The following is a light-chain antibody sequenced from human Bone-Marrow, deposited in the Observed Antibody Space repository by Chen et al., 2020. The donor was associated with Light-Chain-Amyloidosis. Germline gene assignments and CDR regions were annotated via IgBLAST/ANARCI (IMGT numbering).Light chain of an antibody. CDR2: EDD. CDR1: SGSIATNY. J-gene: IGLJ3*02. Sequence: NFMLTQPHSVSESPGKTVIISCTRSSGSIATNYVQWYQQRPGSSPTTVIYEDDQRPSGVPDRFSGSIDRSSNSASLTSSGLKTEDEADYCCQSYQGSSQGVFGGGTKLTVL. CDR3: QSYQGSSQGV. V-gene: IGLV6-57*01.